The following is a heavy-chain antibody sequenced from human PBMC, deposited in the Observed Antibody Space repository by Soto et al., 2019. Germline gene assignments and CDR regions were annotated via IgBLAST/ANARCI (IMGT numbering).Heavy chain of an antibody. CDR1: GGSFSGYY. V-gene: IGHV4-34*01. CDR3: ARARYRITIFGVVTTLSLDV. Sequence: PSETLSLTCAVYGGSFSGYYWSWIRQPPGKGLEWIGEINHSGSTNYNPSLKSRVTISVDTSKNQFSLKLSSVTAADTAVYYCARARYRITIFGVVTTLSLDVWGQGTTVTVSS. D-gene: IGHD3-3*01. CDR2: INHSGST. J-gene: IGHJ6*02.